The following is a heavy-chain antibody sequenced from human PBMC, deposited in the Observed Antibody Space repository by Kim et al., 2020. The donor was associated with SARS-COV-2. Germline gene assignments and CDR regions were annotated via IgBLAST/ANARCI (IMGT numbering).Heavy chain of an antibody. CDR3: AREPWEMATIRDYYYGMDV. CDR1: GGTFSSYA. D-gene: IGHD5-12*01. V-gene: IGHV1-69*13. CDR2: IIPIFGTA. Sequence: SVKVSCKASGGTFSSYAISWVRQAPGQGLEWMGGIIPIFGTANYAQKFQGRVTITADESTSTAYMELSSLRSEDTAVYYCAREPWEMATIRDYYYGMDVWGQGTTVTVSS. J-gene: IGHJ6*02.